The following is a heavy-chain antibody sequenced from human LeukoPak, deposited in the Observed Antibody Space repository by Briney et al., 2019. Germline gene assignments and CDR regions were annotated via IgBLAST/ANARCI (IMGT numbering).Heavy chain of an antibody. CDR3: TWHPTSGEFYFDY. V-gene: IGHV1-69*10. J-gene: IGHJ4*02. D-gene: IGHD5-12*01. Sequence: SVKVSCKASGGTFSSYALSWVRQAPGQGLEWMGGIIPIIQITNYAQNFQGRVTFTADKSTTTAYMELSSLRSEDTAVYYCTWHPTSGEFYFDYWGQGTLVTVSS. CDR2: IIPIIQIT. CDR1: GGTFSSYA.